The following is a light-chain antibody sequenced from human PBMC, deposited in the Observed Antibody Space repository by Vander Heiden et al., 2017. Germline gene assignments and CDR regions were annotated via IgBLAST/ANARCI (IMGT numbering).Light chain of an antibody. CDR3: QQYGNSPLT. Sequence: LTQSPGTLSLSPGERATLSCRAGQSVIGSYVAWYQHKRGKAPRLLISDASNRATGTPDRFSGGGSGTEFTLTISRLEPEDFAVYFCQQYGNSPLTFGGGTEVEIK. CDR1: QSVIGSY. V-gene: IGKV3-20*01. CDR2: DAS. J-gene: IGKJ4*01.